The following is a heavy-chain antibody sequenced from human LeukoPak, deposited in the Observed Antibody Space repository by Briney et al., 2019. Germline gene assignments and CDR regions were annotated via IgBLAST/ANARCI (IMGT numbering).Heavy chain of an antibody. J-gene: IGHJ4*02. CDR1: GFTFNSSP. V-gene: IGHV3-30*04. CDR2: ISYDGSNK. D-gene: IGHD3-16*02. Sequence: GGSLRLSCAASGFTFNSSPMHWVRQAPGKGLEWVAVISYDGSNKYYADSVKGRFTISRDNSKNTLYLQMNSLRAEDTAVYYCTRDPGDYVWGSYRPTYYFDYWGQGTLVTVSS. CDR3: TRDPGDYVWGSYRPTYYFDY.